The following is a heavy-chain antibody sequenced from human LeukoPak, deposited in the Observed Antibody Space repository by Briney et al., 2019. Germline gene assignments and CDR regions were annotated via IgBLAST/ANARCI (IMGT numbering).Heavy chain of an antibody. CDR1: GFIFSRYS. CDR2: ISTNGGYT. J-gene: IGHJ4*02. Sequence: PGGSLRLSCAASGFIFSRYSMNWVRQAPGKGLEWVSSISTNGGYTYYADSVKGRFTISRDNSKNTLYLQMNSLRAEDTAVYYCAKDPHSWYGLLWFYWGQGTLVTVSS. V-gene: IGHV3-23*01. CDR3: AKDPHSWYGLLWFY. D-gene: IGHD3-10*01.